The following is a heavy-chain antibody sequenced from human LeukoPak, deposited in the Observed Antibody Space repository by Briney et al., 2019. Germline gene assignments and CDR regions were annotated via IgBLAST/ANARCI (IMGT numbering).Heavy chain of an antibody. CDR1: GFTFSSYG. CDR3: AKVLSVVVAATLLDY. J-gene: IGHJ4*02. D-gene: IGHD2-15*01. Sequence: QSGGSLRLSCAASGFTFSSYGMHWVRQAPGKGLEWVAFIRYDGSNKYYADSVKGRFTISRDNFKNTLYLQMNSLRAEDTAVYYCAKVLSVVVAATLLDYWGQGTLVTVSS. CDR2: IRYDGSNK. V-gene: IGHV3-30*02.